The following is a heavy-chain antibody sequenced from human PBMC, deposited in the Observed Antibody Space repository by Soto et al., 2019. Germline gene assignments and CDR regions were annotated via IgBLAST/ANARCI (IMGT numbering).Heavy chain of an antibody. CDR3: ARDRESFTVPPLYNRFDP. D-gene: IGHD4-17*01. CDR1: GYTFTSYA. V-gene: IGHV1-3*01. Sequence: SVKVSCKASGYTFTSYAMHWVRQAPGQRLEWMGWINAGNGNTKYSQKFQGRVTITRDTSASTAYMELSSLRSEDTAAYYCARDRESFTVPPLYNRFDPRGQRTLV. J-gene: IGHJ5*02. CDR2: INAGNGNT.